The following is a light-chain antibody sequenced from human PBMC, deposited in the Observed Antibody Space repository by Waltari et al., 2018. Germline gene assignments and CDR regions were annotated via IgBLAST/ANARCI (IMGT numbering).Light chain of an antibody. J-gene: IGKJ2*01. Sequence: EIVLTQSPATLSLSPGERATLSCRASQSVSNYLAWYQQKVGQAPRLLIYDASNRATDIPASFSGSVSGTDFTLTISSLGPEDFAVYYCQQRSDWPYTFGQGTKLEIK. V-gene: IGKV3-11*01. CDR3: QQRSDWPYT. CDR1: QSVSNY. CDR2: DAS.